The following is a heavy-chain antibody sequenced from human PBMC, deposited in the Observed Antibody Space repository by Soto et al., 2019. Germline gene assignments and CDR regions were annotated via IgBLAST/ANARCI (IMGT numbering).Heavy chain of an antibody. Sequence: GGSLSLSCAASGFTFSSYAMHWVRQAPGKGLEWVAVISYDGSNKYYADSVKGRFTISRDNSKNTLYLQMNSLRAEDTAVYYCARPESTYYDFWSGYYSDYWGQGTLVTVSS. CDR1: GFTFSSYA. CDR2: ISYDGSNK. J-gene: IGHJ4*02. V-gene: IGHV3-30-3*01. D-gene: IGHD3-3*01. CDR3: ARPESTYYDFWSGYYSDY.